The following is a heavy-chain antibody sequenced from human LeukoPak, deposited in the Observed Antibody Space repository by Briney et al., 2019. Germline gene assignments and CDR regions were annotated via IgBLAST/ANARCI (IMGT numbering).Heavy chain of an antibody. CDR1: GFTFSTYS. CDR2: ISGSDDST. CDR3: AKLSRTVATAGTIDY. V-gene: IGHV3-23*01. Sequence: GGSLRLSCAASGFTFSTYSMAWVRQAPGKGLEWVSVISGSDDSTYFADSVKGRFTISRDNSKNTLSLQVNSLRAEDTAVYYCAKLSRTVATAGTIDYWGQGTLVTVSS. J-gene: IGHJ4*02. D-gene: IGHD6-13*01.